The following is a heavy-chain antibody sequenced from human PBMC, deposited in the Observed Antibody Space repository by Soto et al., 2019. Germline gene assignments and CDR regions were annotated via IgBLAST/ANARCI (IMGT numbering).Heavy chain of an antibody. V-gene: IGHV1-18*01. CDR1: GYTFTSHG. D-gene: IGHD5-12*01. J-gene: IGHJ4*02. CDR2: ISAHNGNT. Sequence: QVQLVQSGAEVKKPGASVKVSCKASGYTFTSHGITWVRQAPGQGLEWMGWISAHNGNTNYTQKLQGRLTMTTDTTTSTDYMELRSVRSEDTAVYYCARDLGGYNSIAAYWGQGALVTVSS. CDR3: ARDLGGYNSIAAY.